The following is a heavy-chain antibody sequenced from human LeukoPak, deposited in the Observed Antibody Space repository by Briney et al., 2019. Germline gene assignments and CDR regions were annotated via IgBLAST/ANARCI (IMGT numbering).Heavy chain of an antibody. CDR1: GFTFDDYA. CDR2: ISWNSGSI. CDR3: AEGRSYYDFWSGFDY. D-gene: IGHD3-3*01. Sequence: TGGSLRLSCAASGFTFDDYAMHWVRQAPGKGLEWVSGISWNSGSIGYADSVKGRFTISRDNAKNSLYLQMNSLRAEDMALYYCAEGRSYYDFWSGFDYWGQGTLVTVSS. J-gene: IGHJ4*02. V-gene: IGHV3-9*03.